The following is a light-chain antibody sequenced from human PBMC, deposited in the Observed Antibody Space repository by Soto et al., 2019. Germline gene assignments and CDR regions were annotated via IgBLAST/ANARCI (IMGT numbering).Light chain of an antibody. V-gene: IGLV2-14*01. CDR3: SSYTNSGTYV. CDR1: SSDVGAYNY. Sequence: QSALTQPASVSGSPGQSITISCTGTSSDVGAYNYVSWYQQHPGKAPKLMIYDVSNRPSGISDRFSVSKSGNTASLTISNLQADDEAEYYCSSYTNSGTYVFGTGTKLTVL. CDR2: DVS. J-gene: IGLJ1*01.